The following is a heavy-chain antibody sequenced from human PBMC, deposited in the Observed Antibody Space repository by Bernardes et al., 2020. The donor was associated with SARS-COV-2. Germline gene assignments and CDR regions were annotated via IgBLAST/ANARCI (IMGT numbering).Heavy chain of an antibody. V-gene: IGHV4-31*03. Sequence: SETLSLTCTVSGGSISSGGYYWSWIRQHPGKGLEWIGYIDYSGSTYYNPSLKSRVTISVDTSKNQFSLKLSSVTAADTAVYYCARVRRNTIFGVVRNFDYWGQGTLVTVSS. CDR1: GGSISSGGYY. CDR2: IDYSGST. J-gene: IGHJ4*02. CDR3: ARVRRNTIFGVVRNFDY. D-gene: IGHD3-3*01.